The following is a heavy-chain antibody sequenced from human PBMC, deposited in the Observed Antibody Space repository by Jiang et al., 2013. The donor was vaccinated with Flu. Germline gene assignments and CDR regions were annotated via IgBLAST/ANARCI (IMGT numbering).Heavy chain of an antibody. V-gene: IGHV1-3*01. D-gene: IGHD2-8*02. Sequence: SGAEVKKPGASVKVSCKTSGYIFTTYAMHWVRQAPGQRLEWMGWMNAGNGDTKFSQKFQGRVTITRDTSASTGYMELSSLRSEDTAVYYCARISGGAPVYYFDSWGQGTLVTVSS. CDR1: GYIFTTYA. CDR2: MNAGNGDT. J-gene: IGHJ4*02. CDR3: ARISGGAPVYYFDS.